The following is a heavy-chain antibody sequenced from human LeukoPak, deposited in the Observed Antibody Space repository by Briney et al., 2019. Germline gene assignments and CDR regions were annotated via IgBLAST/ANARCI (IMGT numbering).Heavy chain of an antibody. Sequence: PGGSLRLSCAASGFTFSDYAMGWVRQAPGKGLEWVSGVLGHGVTTYYADSVKGRFTIPRDNSKNTLYLQMNSLRAEDTALYYCAKVLRDTYGYFDCWGQGTLVTVSS. D-gene: IGHD5-18*01. CDR2: VLGHGVTT. V-gene: IGHV3-23*01. CDR3: AKVLRDTYGYFDC. J-gene: IGHJ4*02. CDR1: GFTFSDYA.